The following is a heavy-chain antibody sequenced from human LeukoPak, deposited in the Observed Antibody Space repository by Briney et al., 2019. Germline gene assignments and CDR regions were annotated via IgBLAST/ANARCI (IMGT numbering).Heavy chain of an antibody. J-gene: IGHJ4*02. CDR3: ARARGFDW. Sequence: QPGGSLRLSCGASGFTFSTYTMNRVRQAPGKGLEWVSSISSTSSTIHYAEPVKGQFTISRDNAKNSLFLQMNSLRDEDTAVYYCARARGFDWWGQGTLVTVSS. V-gene: IGHV3-48*02. CDR1: GFTFSTYT. CDR2: ISSTSSTI.